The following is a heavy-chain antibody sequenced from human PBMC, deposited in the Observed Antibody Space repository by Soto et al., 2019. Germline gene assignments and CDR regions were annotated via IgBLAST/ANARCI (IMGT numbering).Heavy chain of an antibody. J-gene: IGHJ5*02. D-gene: IGHD2-2*01. CDR2: IIPIFGTA. CDR1: GGTFSSYA. V-gene: IGHV1-69*13. Sequence: SVKVSCKASGGTFSSYAISWVRQAPGQGLEWMGGIIPIFGTANYAQKFQGRVTITADESTSTAYMELSSLRSEDTAVYYCAHDMGVVPAAMGDTWFAPGGKETLFTFPS. CDR3: AHDMGVVPAAMGDTWFAP.